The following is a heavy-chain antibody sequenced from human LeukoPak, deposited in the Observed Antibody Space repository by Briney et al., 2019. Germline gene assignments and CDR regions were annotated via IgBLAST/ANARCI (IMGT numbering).Heavy chain of an antibody. CDR2: ICGSGGRT. D-gene: IGHD2-15*01. Sequence: GGSLRLSCAASGFTFSSYAMSWVRQAPGKGLEWVSAICGSGGRTYYTDSVKGRFTISRDNSKNTLYLQMNSLRAEDMAIYYCAKVSLSCSGVSCYTPDYWGQGALVTVSS. V-gene: IGHV3-23*01. J-gene: IGHJ4*02. CDR1: GFTFSSYA. CDR3: AKVSLSCSGVSCYTPDY.